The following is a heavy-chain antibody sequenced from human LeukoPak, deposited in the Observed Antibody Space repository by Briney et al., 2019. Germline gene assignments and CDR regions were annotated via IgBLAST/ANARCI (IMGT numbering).Heavy chain of an antibody. J-gene: IGHJ2*01. Sequence: GASLRLSCAASGFTSSTYWMSWVRQAPRKRLEWVASIKQDGSETYYVDSVKGRFTLSRDNAKNSLYLQMNSLRADDTAVYYCARDRDSRWDFDLWGRGTLVTVSS. CDR2: IKQDGSET. V-gene: IGHV3-7*01. D-gene: IGHD3-22*01. CDR3: ARDRDSRWDFDL. CDR1: GFTSSTYW.